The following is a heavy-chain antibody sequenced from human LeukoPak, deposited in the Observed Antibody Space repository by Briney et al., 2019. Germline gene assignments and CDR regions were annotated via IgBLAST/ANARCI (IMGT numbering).Heavy chain of an antibody. D-gene: IGHD2-15*01. CDR3: ARVVAATRIDY. V-gene: IGHV4-30-2*01. Sequence: SQTLSLTCAVSGGSISSGGYSWSWIRQPPGKGLEWIGYIYHSGSTCYNPSLKSRVTISVDRSKNQFSLKLSSVTAADTAVYYCARVVAATRIDYWGQGTLVTVSS. CDR1: GGSISSGGYS. J-gene: IGHJ4*02. CDR2: IYHSGST.